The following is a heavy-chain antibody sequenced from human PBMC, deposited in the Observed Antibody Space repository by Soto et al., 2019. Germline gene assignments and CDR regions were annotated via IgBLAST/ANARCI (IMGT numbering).Heavy chain of an antibody. Sequence: EVQLLESGGGLVQPGGSLRLSCAASGFTFSSYTMTWVRQAPGKGLEWVAAIGSSGSNTDYADSVKGRFTISRDNSNNTLYLQMTSPRAEDTAVYYCGTDGGSSYYDYMDVWGKGTTLTVSS. J-gene: IGHJ6*03. V-gene: IGHV3-23*01. CDR3: GTDGGSSYYDYMDV. CDR2: IGSSGSNT. CDR1: GFTFSSYT. D-gene: IGHD2-15*01.